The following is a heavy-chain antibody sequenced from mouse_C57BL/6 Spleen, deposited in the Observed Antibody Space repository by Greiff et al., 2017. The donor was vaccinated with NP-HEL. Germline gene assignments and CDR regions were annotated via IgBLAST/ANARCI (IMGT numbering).Heavy chain of an antibody. D-gene: IGHD1-1*01. V-gene: IGHV1-22*01. CDR2: INPNNGGT. CDR3: ARYITTVVASDY. Sequence: EVQLQQSGPELVKPGASVKMSCKASGYTFTDYNMHWVKQSHGKSLEWIGYINPNNGGTSYNQKFKGKATLTVNKSSSTAYMELRSLTSEDSAVYYCARYITTVVASDYWGQGTTLTVSS. CDR1: GYTFTDYN. J-gene: IGHJ2*01.